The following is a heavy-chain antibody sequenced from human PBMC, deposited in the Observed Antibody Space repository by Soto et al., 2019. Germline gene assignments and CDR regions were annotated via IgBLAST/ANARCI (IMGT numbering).Heavy chain of an antibody. V-gene: IGHV4-34*01. Sequence: SETLSLTCAVYGGSFSGYYWSWIRQPPGKGLEWIGEINHSGSTNYNPSLKSRVTISVDTSKNQFSLKLSSVTAADTAVYYCSRTGTALTYYYDSSGYGLRYWGQGTLVTVS. CDR3: SRTGTALTYYYDSSGYGLRY. CDR1: GGSFSGYY. J-gene: IGHJ1*01. D-gene: IGHD3-22*01. CDR2: INHSGST.